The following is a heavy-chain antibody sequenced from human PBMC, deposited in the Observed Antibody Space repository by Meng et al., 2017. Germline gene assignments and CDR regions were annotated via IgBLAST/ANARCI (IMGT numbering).Heavy chain of an antibody. CDR1: GGSVSSGSYY. D-gene: IGHD3-16*01. CDR3: ARTRRPLGGTIDY. Sequence: GSLRLSCTVSGGSVSSGSYYWSWIRQPPGKGLEWIGYIYYSGSTNYNPSLKSRVTISVDTSKNQFSLKLSSVTAADTAVYYCARTRRPLGGTIDYWGQGTQVTVSS. CDR2: IYYSGST. J-gene: IGHJ4*01. V-gene: IGHV4-61*01.